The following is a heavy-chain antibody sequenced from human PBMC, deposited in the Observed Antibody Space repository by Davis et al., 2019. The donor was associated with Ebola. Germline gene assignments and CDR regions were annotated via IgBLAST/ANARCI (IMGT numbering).Heavy chain of an antibody. CDR3: ARGPEAIVATPYYYYGMDV. J-gene: IGHJ6*02. D-gene: IGHD5-12*01. V-gene: IGHV4-39*07. Sequence: SETLSLTCTVSGGSISSSSYYWGWIRQPPGKGLEWIGSIYYSGSTYYNPSLKSRVTISVDTSKNQFSLKLSSVTAADTAVYYCARGPEAIVATPYYYYGMDVWGQGTTVTVSS. CDR2: IYYSGST. CDR1: GGSISSSSYY.